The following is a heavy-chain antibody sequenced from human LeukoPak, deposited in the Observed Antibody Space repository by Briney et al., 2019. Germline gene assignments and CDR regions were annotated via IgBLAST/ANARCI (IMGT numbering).Heavy chain of an antibody. V-gene: IGHV4-59*01. CDR3: ARDSGSTPYFDY. Sequence: SETLSLTCIVSGGSLSSYYWSWIRQPPGKGLGWLGYIYYSGSTNYNPSFKSRVTISVDTSKKQFSLKLSSVTAADTAVYYCARDSGSTPYFDYWGQGTLVTVSS. CDR2: IYYSGST. J-gene: IGHJ4*02. CDR1: GGSLSSYY. D-gene: IGHD1-26*01.